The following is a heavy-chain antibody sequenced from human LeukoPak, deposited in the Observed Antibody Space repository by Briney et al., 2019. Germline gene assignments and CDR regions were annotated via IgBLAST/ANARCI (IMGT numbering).Heavy chain of an antibody. J-gene: IGHJ6*03. CDR3: AXXPNDSDDYYYMDV. CDR1: GFTFSDHS. D-gene: IGHD1-1*01. V-gene: IGHV3-21*04. CDR2: ISSSSSYI. Sequence: GPLRLSCVASGFTFSDHSMMWVRQAPGKGLEWVSSISSSSSYIYXADSVXGRFTISRDNAKNSLYLQMNSLRAEDTAVYYCAXXPNDSDDYYYMDVWGKGTTVTVSS.